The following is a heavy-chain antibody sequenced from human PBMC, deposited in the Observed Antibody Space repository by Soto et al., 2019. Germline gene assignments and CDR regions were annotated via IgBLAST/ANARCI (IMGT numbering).Heavy chain of an antibody. CDR2: ISSSSSFI. D-gene: IGHD3-22*01. Sequence: PGGSLRLSCAASGFIVSHNFMNWVRQAPGKGLEWVSSISSSSSFIYYADSLKGRFTISRDNAKNSLCLQMNSLRAEDTAVYYCARNPYYYDTSGYYYWGQGTLVTVSS. CDR1: GFIVSHNF. V-gene: IGHV3-21*01. J-gene: IGHJ4*02. CDR3: ARNPYYYDTSGYYY.